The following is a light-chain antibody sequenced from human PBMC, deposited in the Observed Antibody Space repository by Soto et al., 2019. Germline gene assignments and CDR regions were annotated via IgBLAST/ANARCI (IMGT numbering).Light chain of an antibody. CDR3: QQYNSYSLT. CDR2: KAT. CDR1: QSISSW. J-gene: IGKJ4*01. V-gene: IGKV1-5*03. Sequence: DIQMTQSPSTLSASVGDRVTITCRASQSISSWLAWYQQKPGNAPKLLIYKATSLESGVPSRFSGSGSGTEFTLTISSLQPDDFATYYCQQYNSYSLTFGGGTKVEIK.